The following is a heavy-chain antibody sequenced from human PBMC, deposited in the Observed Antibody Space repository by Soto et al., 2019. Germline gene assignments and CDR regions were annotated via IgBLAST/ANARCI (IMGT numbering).Heavy chain of an antibody. CDR3: ASSQGGYGPSGWYPFDP. CDR1: GGSISSSSYY. D-gene: IGHD6-19*01. Sequence: QLLESGPGLVKPSETLSLTCTVSGGSISSSSYYWGWIRQPPGKGLEWIGSIYYSGSTYYNPSLKSRVTISVDTSKNQFSLKLSSVTAADTAVYYCASSQGGYGPSGWYPFDPWGQGTLVTVSS. J-gene: IGHJ5*02. CDR2: IYYSGST. V-gene: IGHV4-39*01.